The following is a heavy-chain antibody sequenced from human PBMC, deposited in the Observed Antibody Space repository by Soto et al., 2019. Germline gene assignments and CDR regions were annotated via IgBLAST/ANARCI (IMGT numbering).Heavy chain of an antibody. CDR3: AHSAKVTHIAARPGAFDI. J-gene: IGHJ3*02. Sequence: SGPTLVKPTQTLTLTCTFSGFSLSTSGVGVGWIRQPPGKALEWLALIYWDDDKRYSPSLKSRLTITKDTSKNQVVLTMTNMDPVDTATYYCAHSAKVTHIAARPGAFDIWGQGTMVTVSS. CDR1: GFSLSTSGVG. CDR2: IYWDDDK. V-gene: IGHV2-5*02. D-gene: IGHD6-6*01.